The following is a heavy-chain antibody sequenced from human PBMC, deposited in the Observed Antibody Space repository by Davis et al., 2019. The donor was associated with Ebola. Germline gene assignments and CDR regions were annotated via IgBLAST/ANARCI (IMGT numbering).Heavy chain of an antibody. CDR2: ISSDSDYI. V-gene: IGHV3-21*01. CDR3: ARKGSLDY. J-gene: IGHJ4*02. Sequence: GESLKISCAASGFTFSTYSMSWVRQAPGKGLEWVSSISSDSDYIYYADSVKGRFTISRDNSKNTLYLQMNSLRTEDTAVYYCARKGSLDYWGQGTLVTVSS. CDR1: GFTFSTYS. D-gene: IGHD2-15*01.